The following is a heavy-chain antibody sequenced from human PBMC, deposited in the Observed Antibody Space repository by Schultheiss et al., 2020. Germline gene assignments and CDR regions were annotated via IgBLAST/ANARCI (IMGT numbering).Heavy chain of an antibody. D-gene: IGHD5-12*01. CDR1: GFRFTDHY. J-gene: IGHJ6*02. V-gene: IGHV3-49*04. Sequence: GESLKISCVASGFRFTDHYMAWVRQAPGKGLEWVGFIRSKAYGGTTEYAASVKGRFTISRDDSKSIAYLQMNSLKTEDTAVYYCTRDDSGYEVYYYYGMDVWGQGTTVTVSS. CDR3: TRDDSGYEVYYYYGMDV. CDR2: IRSKAYGGTT.